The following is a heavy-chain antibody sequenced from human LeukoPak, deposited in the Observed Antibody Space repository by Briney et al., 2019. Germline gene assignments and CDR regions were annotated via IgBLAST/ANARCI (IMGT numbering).Heavy chain of an antibody. CDR1: GFTFSSYS. J-gene: IGHJ4*02. Sequence: PGGSLRLSCAASGFTFSSYSMNWVRQAPGEGLEWVSFISSSSSYIYYADSVKGRFTISRDNAKNSLYLQMNSLRAEDTAVYYCARGGLTGYSHDYWGQGTLVTVSS. D-gene: IGHD3-9*01. CDR2: ISSSSSYI. V-gene: IGHV3-21*06. CDR3: ARGGLTGYSHDY.